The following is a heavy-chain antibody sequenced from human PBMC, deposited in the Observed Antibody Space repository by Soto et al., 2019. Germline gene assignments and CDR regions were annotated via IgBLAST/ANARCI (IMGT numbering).Heavy chain of an antibody. V-gene: IGHV3-53*02. CDR1: GFTVSSNY. D-gene: IGHD3-10*01. CDR2: IYSGGNT. Sequence: EVQLVETGGGLIHPGGSLRLSCAASGFTVSSNYMSWVRQAPGKGLEWVSVIYSGGNTYYADSVKGRFTISRDNSKTTLYFQNNSLGAGDSAVLYCGRGTLPRGGGAFDFWGQGTMVSVSS. J-gene: IGHJ3*01. CDR3: GRGTLPRGGGAFDF.